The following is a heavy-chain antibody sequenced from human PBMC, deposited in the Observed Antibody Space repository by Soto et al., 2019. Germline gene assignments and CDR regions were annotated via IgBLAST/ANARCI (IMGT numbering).Heavy chain of an antibody. CDR3: ARSYDSSGYYAFDI. V-gene: IGHV4-31*03. D-gene: IGHD3-22*01. J-gene: IGHJ3*02. CDR2: IYYSGST. Sequence: TSETLSLTCTVSGGSISSGGYYWSWIRQHPGKGLEWIGYIYYSGSTYYNPSLKSRVTISVDTSKNQFSLKLSSVTAADTAVYYCARSYDSSGYYAFDIWGQGTMVTVSS. CDR1: GGSISSGGYY.